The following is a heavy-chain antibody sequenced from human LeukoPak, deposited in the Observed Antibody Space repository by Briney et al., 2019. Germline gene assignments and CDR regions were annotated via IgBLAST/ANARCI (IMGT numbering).Heavy chain of an antibody. D-gene: IGHD6-19*01. CDR2: ISYDGSDM. Sequence: EGSLRLSCAASGFIFSTYVMHWVRQAPGKGLEWVAVISYDGSDMFYADSVKGRFTISRDNSKNTLYMEMHSLRAEDTVVYYCAKGLRVWSADFDCWGQGTLVSVSS. CDR1: GFIFSTYV. V-gene: IGHV3-30*18. J-gene: IGHJ4*02. CDR3: AKGLRVWSADFDC.